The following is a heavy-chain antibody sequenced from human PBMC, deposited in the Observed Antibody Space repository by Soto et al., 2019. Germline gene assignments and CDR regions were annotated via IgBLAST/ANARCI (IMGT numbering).Heavy chain of an antibody. J-gene: IGHJ2*01. V-gene: IGHV3-30*18. CDR2: ISYDGGNK. CDR3: AKDIRYYYGSGSASGYFDL. D-gene: IGHD3-10*01. Sequence: GGSLRLSCAASGFTFSSYGVHWVRQAPGKGLEWVAGISYDGGNKYYADSVMGRFTISRDNAKNSLYLQMNSLRAEDTALYYCAKDIRYYYGSGSASGYFDLWGRGTLVTVSS. CDR1: GFTFSSYG.